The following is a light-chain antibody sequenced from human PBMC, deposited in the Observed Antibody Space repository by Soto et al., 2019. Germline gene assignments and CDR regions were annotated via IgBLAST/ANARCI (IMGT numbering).Light chain of an antibody. Sequence: DIQMTQSPSSLSASVGDRVTITCQASQDINNYLNWYQQKPGKAPKFLIYDASNLETGVPSRFSGRGSGTDFTFTISSLQPEDIATYYCQHYHNLPFTFGPGNKVDI. V-gene: IGKV1-33*01. CDR2: DAS. J-gene: IGKJ3*01. CDR1: QDINNY. CDR3: QHYHNLPFT.